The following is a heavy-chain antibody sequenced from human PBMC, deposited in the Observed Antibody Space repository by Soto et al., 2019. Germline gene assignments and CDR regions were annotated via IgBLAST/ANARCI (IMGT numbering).Heavy chain of an antibody. J-gene: IGHJ6*03. Sequence: ASVKVSCKASGYTFNTYAMHWVRPAPGQRLEWMGWINTGNGHTDYLQKLQGRVTITIDTSASTADMELIGLRSEDRAVYYCARGIGLTYCSGGSCYANYYFYMDVWGKGTTVTV. CDR1: GYTFNTYA. D-gene: IGHD2-15*01. CDR3: ARGIGLTYCSGGSCYANYYFYMDV. V-gene: IGHV1-3*04. CDR2: INTGNGHT.